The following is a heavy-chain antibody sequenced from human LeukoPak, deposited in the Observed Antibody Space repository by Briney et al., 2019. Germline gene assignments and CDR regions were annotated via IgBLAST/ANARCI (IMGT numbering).Heavy chain of an antibody. J-gene: IGHJ3*02. CDR3: TRGLGYRSGGSCYAFDI. CDR1: GYTFTGYY. D-gene: IGHD2-15*01. Sequence: ASVKVSCKASGYTFTGYYMHWVRQAPGQGLEWMGRINPNSGGTNYAQKFQGRATMTRDTSISTAYMELSRLRSDDAAVYYCTRGLGYRSGGSCYAFDIWGQGTMVTVSS. V-gene: IGHV1-2*06. CDR2: INPNSGGT.